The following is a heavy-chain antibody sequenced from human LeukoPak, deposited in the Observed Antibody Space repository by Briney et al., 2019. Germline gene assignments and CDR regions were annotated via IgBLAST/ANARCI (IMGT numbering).Heavy chain of an antibody. CDR3: ARPLYCDGYNCGYWLDP. CDR2: INPNGDST. D-gene: IGHD2-21*01. Sequence: ASVKVSCKASGYTFSNYLVHWVRQAPGQGLEWMGTINPNGDSTNYAQRFQGRITLTEGTSTSTVYMELSSLTSEDTAVYYCARPLYCDGYNCGYWLDPWGPGTLVTVSS. J-gene: IGHJ5*02. V-gene: IGHV1-46*01. CDR1: GYTFSNYL.